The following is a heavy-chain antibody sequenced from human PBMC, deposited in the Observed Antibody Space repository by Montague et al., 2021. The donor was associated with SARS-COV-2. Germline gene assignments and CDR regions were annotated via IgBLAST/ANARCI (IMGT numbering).Heavy chain of an antibody. J-gene: IGHJ2*01. CDR1: GGSISSGCYY. V-gene: IGHV4-31*03. CDR3: AWSPEPMIILIITSLNWYFGL. Sequence: TLSLTCTVSGGSISSGCYYWSWIRQHPGKGLEWIGYIYYSGSTYYNPSLKSRVTISVDTTKNQFSLKMGSVTAADTAVYYCAWSPEPMIILIITSLNWYFGLWGRGTLVTVSS. D-gene: IGHD3-22*01. CDR2: IYYSGST.